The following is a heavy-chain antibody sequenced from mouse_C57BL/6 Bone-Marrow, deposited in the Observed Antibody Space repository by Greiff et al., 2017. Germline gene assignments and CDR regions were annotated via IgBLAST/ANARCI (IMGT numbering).Heavy chain of an antibody. CDR3: ARSGGLRDAMDY. CDR2: INPSNGGT. D-gene: IGHD2-2*01. Sequence: QVQLQQPGTELVKPGASVKLSCKASGYTFTSYWMHWVKQRPGQGLEWIGNINPSNGGTNYNEKFKSKATLTVDKSSSTAYMQLSSLTSEDSAVYYSARSGGLRDAMDYWGQGTSVTVSS. J-gene: IGHJ4*01. V-gene: IGHV1-53*01. CDR1: GYTFTSYW.